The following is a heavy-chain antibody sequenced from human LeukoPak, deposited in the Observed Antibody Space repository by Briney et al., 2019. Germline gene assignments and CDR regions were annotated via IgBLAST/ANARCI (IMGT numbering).Heavy chain of an antibody. CDR2: IYYSGST. J-gene: IGHJ4*02. CDR3: ARVWGDRLLWFGELDYYFDY. V-gene: IGHV4-30-4*01. Sequence: SETLSLTCTVSGGSISSGDYYWSWIRQPPGKGLEWIGYIYYSGSTYYNPSLKSRVTMSVDTSKNQFSLKLSSVTAADTAVYYCARVWGDRLLWFGELDYYFDYWGQGTLVTVSS. CDR1: GGSISSGDYY. D-gene: IGHD3-10*01.